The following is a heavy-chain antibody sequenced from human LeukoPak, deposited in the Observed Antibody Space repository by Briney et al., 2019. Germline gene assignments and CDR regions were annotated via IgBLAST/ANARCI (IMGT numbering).Heavy chain of an antibody. CDR3: ASEKYCVT. CDR1: GFTFSDYY. D-gene: IGHD2-21*01. Sequence: GGSLRLSCAASGFTFSDYYMSWIRQAPGRGLEWVANINEDGSEKYYVDSVKGRFTISRDNAKNSLYLQMNSLRAEDTAVYYCASEKYCVTWGQGTLVAVSS. CDR2: INEDGSEK. V-gene: IGHV3-7*01. J-gene: IGHJ5*02.